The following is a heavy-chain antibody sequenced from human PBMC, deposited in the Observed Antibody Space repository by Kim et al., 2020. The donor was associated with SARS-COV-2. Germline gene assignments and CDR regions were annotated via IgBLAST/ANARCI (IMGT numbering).Heavy chain of an antibody. Sequence: TNYHPSLKSRVTISVDTSKNQFSLKLSSVTAADTAVYYCARARITYGMDVWGQGTTVTVSS. CDR2: T. J-gene: IGHJ6*02. CDR3: ARARITYGMDV. D-gene: IGHD3-10*01. V-gene: IGHV4-34*01.